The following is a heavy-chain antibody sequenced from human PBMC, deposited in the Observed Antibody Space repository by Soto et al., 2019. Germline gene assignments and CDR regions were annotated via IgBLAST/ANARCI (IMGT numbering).Heavy chain of an antibody. CDR1: GGSISSSSYY. D-gene: IGHD6-13*01. J-gene: IGHJ4*02. CDR3: ARVASYSSSHLSYFDY. V-gene: IGHV4-39*07. Sequence: PSETLSLTCTVSGGSISSSSYYWGWIRQPPGKGLEWIGSIYYSGSTYYNPSLKSRVTISVDTSKNQFSLKLSSVTAADTAVYYCARVASYSSSHLSYFDYWGQGTLVTVSS. CDR2: IYYSGST.